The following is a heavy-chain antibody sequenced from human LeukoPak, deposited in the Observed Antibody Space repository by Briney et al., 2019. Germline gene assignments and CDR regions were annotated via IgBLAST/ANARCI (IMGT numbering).Heavy chain of an antibody. CDR2: IFYSGST. V-gene: IGHV4-39*07. D-gene: IGHD4-11*01. Sequence: SSETLSLTCTVSSGSISTSNYYWGWVRQPPEKALEWIGNIFYSGSTYYSPSLKSRVTISLDTSKNLFSLRLRSVTAADTAVYFCARGRVSSSTWYSTYYYYFYMDVWGKGTTVTVSS. CDR3: ARGRVSSSTWYSTYYYYFYMDV. CDR1: SGSISTSNYY. J-gene: IGHJ6*03.